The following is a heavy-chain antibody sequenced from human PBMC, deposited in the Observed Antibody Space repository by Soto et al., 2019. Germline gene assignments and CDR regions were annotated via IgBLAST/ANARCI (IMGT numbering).Heavy chain of an antibody. CDR3: AKGRGVGVTTCPDF. CDR2: INGNGRSK. V-gene: IGHV3-23*01. CDR1: GFTFSNFA. Sequence: EVQLLESGGGLVQPGGSLRLSCAASGFTFSNFAMSWYRQAPGKGLEWVSVINGNGRSKYHADSVQGRFTISRDNSKNALYLQMNSLRAGDTALYYCAKGRGVGVTTCPDFWGQGTLVTVSS. J-gene: IGHJ4*02. D-gene: IGHD1-26*01.